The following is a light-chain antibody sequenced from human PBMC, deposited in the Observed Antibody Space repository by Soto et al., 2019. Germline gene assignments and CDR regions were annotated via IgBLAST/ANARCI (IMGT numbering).Light chain of an antibody. J-gene: IGKJ1*01. V-gene: IGKV3-20*01. CDR1: TSVSSSY. CDR2: GAS. CDR3: QQYGSSPET. Sequence: ESVLTQSPGTLSLSPGKRATLSCSASTSVSSSYLAWYQQKPGQAPRLLIYGASSRATGIPDRFSGSGSGTDFTLTISRLEPEDFAVYYCQQYGSSPETFGQGTKVDIK.